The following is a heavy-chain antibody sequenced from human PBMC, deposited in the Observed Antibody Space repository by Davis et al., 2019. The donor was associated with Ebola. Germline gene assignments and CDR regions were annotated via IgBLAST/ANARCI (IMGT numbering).Heavy chain of an antibody. CDR1: GFTVSSNY. Sequence: GGSLRLSCAASGFTVSSNYMSWVRQAPGKGLEWVSYISSSSSYTNYADSVKGRFTISRDNAKNSLYLQMNSLRAEDTAVYYCARALYCSGGSCYSPYYYYGMDVCGQGTTVTVSS. CDR2: ISSSSSYT. V-gene: IGHV3-11*06. D-gene: IGHD2-15*01. CDR3: ARALYCSGGSCYSPYYYYGMDV. J-gene: IGHJ6*02.